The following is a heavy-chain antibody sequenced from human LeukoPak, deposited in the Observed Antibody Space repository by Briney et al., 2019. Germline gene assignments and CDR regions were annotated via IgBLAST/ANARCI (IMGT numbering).Heavy chain of an antibody. V-gene: IGHV3-9*01. CDR1: GFTFDDYA. Sequence: GRSLGLSCAASGFTFDDYAMHWVRQAPGKGLEWVSGISWNSGSIGYADSVKGRFTISRDNAKNSLYLQMNSLRAEDTALYYCAKDMGGSGSSPFDYWGQGTLVTVSS. J-gene: IGHJ4*02. CDR2: ISWNSGSI. D-gene: IGHD3-10*01. CDR3: AKDMGGSGSSPFDY.